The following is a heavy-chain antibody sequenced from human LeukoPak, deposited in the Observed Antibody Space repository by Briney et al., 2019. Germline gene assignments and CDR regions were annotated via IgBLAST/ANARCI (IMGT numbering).Heavy chain of an antibody. CDR2: ISSSSNYI. D-gene: IGHD6-13*01. CDR1: GFTFSSYS. Sequence: PGRSLRLSCAASGFTFSSYSMNWVRQAPGKGLEWVSSISSSSNYIYYADSLKGRFTISRDNAKNSLYLQMNSLRAEDTAVYYCGRDLYSSSWGYYYGMDVWGKGTTVTVSS. CDR3: GRDLYSSSWGYYYGMDV. V-gene: IGHV3-21*01. J-gene: IGHJ6*04.